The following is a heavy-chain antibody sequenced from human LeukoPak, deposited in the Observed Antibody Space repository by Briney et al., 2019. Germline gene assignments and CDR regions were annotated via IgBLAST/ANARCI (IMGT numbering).Heavy chain of an antibody. D-gene: IGHD3-10*01. CDR1: GFTFSSYG. CDR3: AKDSYVSYYGSGSFFEPRFYYYMDV. V-gene: IGHV3-30*18. CDR2: ISYDGSNK. Sequence: PGGSLRLSCAASGFTFSSYGMHWVRQAPGKGLEWVAVISYDGSNKYYADSVKGRFTISRDNSKNTLYLQMNSLRAEDTAVYYCAKDSYVSYYGSGSFFEPRFYYYMDVWGKGTTVTISS. J-gene: IGHJ6*03.